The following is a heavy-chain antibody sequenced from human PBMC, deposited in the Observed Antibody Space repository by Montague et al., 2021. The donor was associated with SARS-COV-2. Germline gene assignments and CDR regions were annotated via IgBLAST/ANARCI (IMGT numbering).Heavy chain of an antibody. CDR1: GGSLTGHY. Sequence: SETLSLTCAVYGGSLTGHYWSWIRLPPGKPLEWLGYIYYTGETTXXPSLKSRVTISVDTSRSQFSLRLTSVTAADTAVYFCARFWSGYVDKWSQGTLVTVSS. CDR3: ARFWSGYVDK. D-gene: IGHD3-3*01. V-gene: IGHV4-34*11. CDR2: IYYTGET. J-gene: IGHJ4*02.